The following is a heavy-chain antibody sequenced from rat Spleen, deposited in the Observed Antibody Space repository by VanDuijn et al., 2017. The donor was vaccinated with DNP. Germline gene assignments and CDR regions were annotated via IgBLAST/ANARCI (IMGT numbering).Heavy chain of an antibody. Sequence: QVQLKESGPGLVQPSQTLSLTCTVSGFSLTNYNVHWVRQPTGKGLEWMGMIWTGGSTDYNSALKSRLSISRDTSKSQVLLKMNSLQTEDTATYYCARGPGFDLWGPGTMVTVSS. CDR2: IWTGGST. V-gene: IGHV2-30*01. CDR3: ARGPGFDL. D-gene: IGHD1-4*01. CDR1: GFSLTNYN. J-gene: IGHJ1*01.